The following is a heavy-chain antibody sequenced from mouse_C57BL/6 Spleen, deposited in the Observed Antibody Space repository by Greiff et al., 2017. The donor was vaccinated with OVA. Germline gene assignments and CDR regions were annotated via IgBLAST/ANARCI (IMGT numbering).Heavy chain of an antibody. V-gene: IGHV14-2*01. J-gene: IGHJ3*01. Sequence: EVKVVESGAELVKPGASVKLSCTASGFNIKDYYMHWVKQRTEQGLEWIGRIDPEDGETKYAPKFQGKATITADTSSNTAYLQLSSLTSEDTAVYYCALSYYYGSSPFAYWGQGTLVTVSA. CDR2: IDPEDGET. CDR3: ALSYYYGSSPFAY. CDR1: GFNIKDYY. D-gene: IGHD1-1*01.